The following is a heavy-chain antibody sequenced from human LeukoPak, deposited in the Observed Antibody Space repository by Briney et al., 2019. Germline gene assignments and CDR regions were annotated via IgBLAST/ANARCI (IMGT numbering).Heavy chain of an antibody. Sequence: ASVKVSCKASGYTFTSYYMHWVRQAPGQGLEWMGIINPSGGSTSYAQKFQGRVTMTRDTSTSTVYMELSSLRSEDTAVYYCARAALTSVTAYYYYYCMDVWGKGTTVTVSS. J-gene: IGHJ6*03. V-gene: IGHV1-46*01. CDR1: GYTFTSYY. D-gene: IGHD4-11*01. CDR2: INPSGGST. CDR3: ARAALTSVTAYYYYYCMDV.